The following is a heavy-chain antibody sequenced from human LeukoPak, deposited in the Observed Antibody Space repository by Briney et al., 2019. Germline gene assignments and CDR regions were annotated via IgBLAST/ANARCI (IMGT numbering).Heavy chain of an antibody. CDR1: GFTFSSYG. D-gene: IGHD5-18*01. CDR3: AKCGYSYDTFDY. J-gene: IGHJ4*02. Sequence: GGSLRLSCAASGFTFSSYGMHWVRQAPGKGLEWVAVISYDGSNKYYADSAKGRFTISRDNSKNTLYLQMNSLRAEDTAVYYCAKCGYSYDTFDYWGQGTLVTVSS. CDR2: ISYDGSNK. V-gene: IGHV3-30*18.